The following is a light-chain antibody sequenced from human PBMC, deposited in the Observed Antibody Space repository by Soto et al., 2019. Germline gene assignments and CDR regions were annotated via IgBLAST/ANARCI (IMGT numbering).Light chain of an antibody. CDR1: QSVRGY. CDR2: DAS. J-gene: IGKJ4*01. V-gene: IGKV3-11*01. Sequence: EIVLTQSPATLSLSPGGRATLSCRASQSVRGYLAWYQQNPGQAPRLLIYDASNRATGIPARFSGSGSGTDFTLTISSLDPEDSAIYYCQQRSSWPLTFGGGTKVDIK. CDR3: QQRSSWPLT.